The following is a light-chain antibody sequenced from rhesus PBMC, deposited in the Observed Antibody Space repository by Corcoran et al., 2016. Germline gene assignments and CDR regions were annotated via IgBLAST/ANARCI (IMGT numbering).Light chain of an antibody. Sequence: DIVMTQTPVSLPVTPGEPASISCRSSQRLLDSEDGNTYLDWNLQKPGQSPQILIYEVSNRASGVPDRFSCCGSDTDFTLKISRVEAEDVGIYYGLPALEFPPTFGQGTKVEIK. CDR3: LPALEFPPT. V-gene: IGKV2-104*02. CDR2: EVS. CDR1: QRLLDSEDGNTY. J-gene: IGKJ1*01.